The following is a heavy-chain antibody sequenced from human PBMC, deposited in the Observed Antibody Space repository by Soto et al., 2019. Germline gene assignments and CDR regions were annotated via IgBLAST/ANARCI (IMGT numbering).Heavy chain of an antibody. J-gene: IGHJ4*02. CDR2: ISGYNNNK. CDR3: ARVGAIAPAEGDS. CDR1: GYTFTSYG. D-gene: IGHD6-13*01. Sequence: QLQLVQSGTEVREPGASVKVSCQASGYTFTSYGIIWVRQAPGQGLELVGWISGYNNNKNYAQKYQARVTMTTDTSTRTAYMELRSLRSDDTAVYYCARVGAIAPAEGDSLGQGTLVTVSS. V-gene: IGHV1-18*01.